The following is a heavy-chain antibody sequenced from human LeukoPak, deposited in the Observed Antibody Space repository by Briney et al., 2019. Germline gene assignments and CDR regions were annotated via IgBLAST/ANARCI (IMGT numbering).Heavy chain of an antibody. D-gene: IGHD4-17*01. Sequence: GGSLRLSCAASGFTFSDYYMSWIRQAPGKGLEWISYITSSSNHRNYAGSVRGRFTISRDNAKNSLYLQMNSLRAEDTAVYYCARGGTTVTTRLFDYWGQGTLVTVSS. CDR2: ITSSSNHR. J-gene: IGHJ4*02. CDR1: GFTFSDYY. CDR3: ARGGTTVTTRLFDY. V-gene: IGHV3-11*06.